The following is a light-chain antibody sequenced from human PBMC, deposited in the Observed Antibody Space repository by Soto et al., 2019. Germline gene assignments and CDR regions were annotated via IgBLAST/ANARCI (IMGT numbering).Light chain of an antibody. CDR1: SSDVGGYNY. V-gene: IGLV2-8*01. Sequence: QSALTQPPSASGSLGQSVTISCTGTSSDVGGYNYVSWHQQHPGKAPKVMIYEVTKRPPGVPDRFSGSKSGNTASLTLSGPQAEDEADYYCSSFAGGGNPVLLGGGTKLTVL. J-gene: IGLJ2*01. CDR3: SSFAGGGNPVL. CDR2: EVT.